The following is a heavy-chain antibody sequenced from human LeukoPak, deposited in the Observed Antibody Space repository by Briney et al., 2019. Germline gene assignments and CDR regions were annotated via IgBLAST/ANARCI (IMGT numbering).Heavy chain of an antibody. V-gene: IGHV4-59*08. J-gene: IGHJ5*02. D-gene: IGHD1/OR15-1a*01. CDR1: GGSISSYY. Sequence: PSETLSLTCTVSGGSISSYYWSWIRQPPGKGLEWIGYIYYSGSTNYNPSLKSRVTISVDTSKNQFSLKLSSVTAADTAVYYCARRDRDLFHWPAEQTHWFDPWRQGTLVTVCS. CDR2: IYYSGST. CDR3: ARRDRDLFHWPAEQTHWFDP.